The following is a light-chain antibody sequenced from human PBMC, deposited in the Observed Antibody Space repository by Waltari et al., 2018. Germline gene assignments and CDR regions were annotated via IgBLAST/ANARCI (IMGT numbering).Light chain of an antibody. J-gene: IGLJ3*02. Sequence: QSALTQPASASGSPGQSVTISCTGTSSDIGGYNYVSWFQQHPGKAPKLMIFDVSKRPSGVPDRFSGSKSGNTASLTVSGLQAEDEADYYCSSYAGSRTLVFGGGTKLTVL. CDR1: SSDIGGYNY. CDR2: DVS. CDR3: SSYAGSRTLV. V-gene: IGLV2-8*01.